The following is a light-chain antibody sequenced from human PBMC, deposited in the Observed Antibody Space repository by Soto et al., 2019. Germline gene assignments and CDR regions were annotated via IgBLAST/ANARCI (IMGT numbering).Light chain of an antibody. V-gene: IGKV3-11*01. CDR3: QQSRNT. Sequence: EIVLTQSPATLSLSPGERATLSCTARQSVSSYLAWYQQKPGQAPTLLIYDASNRATGIPARFSGSGSGTDFTLTISSLEAEDFAFYYCQQSRNTFGQGTKLEIK. CDR2: DAS. CDR1: QSVSSY. J-gene: IGKJ2*01.